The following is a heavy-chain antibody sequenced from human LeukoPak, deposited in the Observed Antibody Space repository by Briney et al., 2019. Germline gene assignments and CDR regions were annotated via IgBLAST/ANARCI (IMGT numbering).Heavy chain of an antibody. Sequence: PGGSLRLSCAASGFTFSDYYMSWIRQAPGKGLEWVSYISSSSSYTNYADSVKGRFTISRDNSKNTLYLQMNSLRAEDTAVYFCARGIIAVGRVFDYWGQGTLVTVSS. CDR1: GFTFSDYY. D-gene: IGHD3/OR15-3a*01. J-gene: IGHJ4*02. V-gene: IGHV3-11*05. CDR3: ARGIIAVGRVFDY. CDR2: ISSSSSYT.